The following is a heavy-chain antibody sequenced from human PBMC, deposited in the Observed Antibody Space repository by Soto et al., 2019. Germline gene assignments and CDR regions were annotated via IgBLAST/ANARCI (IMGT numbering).Heavy chain of an antibody. V-gene: IGHV3-30*03. J-gene: IGHJ5*02. CDR2: ISYDGSNK. CDR1: GFTFSSYG. Sequence: QVQLGESGGGVVQPGRSLRLSCAASGFTFSSYGMHWVRQSPGKGLEWVAVISYDGSNKYYADSVEGRFTNSRDNSKNTLYLQMNSLRAEDTAVYYCTGGYDILTGYYEELNWFDPWGQGTLVTVSS. CDR3: TGGYDILTGYYEELNWFDP. D-gene: IGHD3-9*01.